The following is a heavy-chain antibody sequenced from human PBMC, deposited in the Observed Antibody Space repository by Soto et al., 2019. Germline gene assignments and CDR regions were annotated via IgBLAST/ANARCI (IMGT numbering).Heavy chain of an antibody. Sequence: GWSLRLSCSASGFTFSSYAMHWVRQAPGKGLEYVSAISSNGGSTYYADSVKGRFTISRDNSKNTLYLQMSSLRAEDTAVYYCVKDGLRTIFGVVQYYFDYWGQGTLVTVSS. J-gene: IGHJ4*02. CDR1: GFTFSSYA. CDR2: ISSNGGST. D-gene: IGHD3-3*01. CDR3: VKDGLRTIFGVVQYYFDY. V-gene: IGHV3-64D*08.